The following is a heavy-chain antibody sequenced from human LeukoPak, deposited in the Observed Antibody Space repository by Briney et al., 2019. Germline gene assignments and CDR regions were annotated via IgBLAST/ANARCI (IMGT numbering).Heavy chain of an antibody. J-gene: IGHJ4*02. CDR3: ARQTRLHIRPLDY. CDR2: INHSGST. Sequence: SETLSLTCTVSGGSISSYYWSWIRQPPGKGLEWIGEINHSGSTNYNPSLKSRVTISVDTSKNQFSLKLSSVTAADTAVYYCARQTRLHIRPLDYWGQGTLVTVS. CDR1: GGSISSYY. V-gene: IGHV4-34*01. D-gene: IGHD4-11*01.